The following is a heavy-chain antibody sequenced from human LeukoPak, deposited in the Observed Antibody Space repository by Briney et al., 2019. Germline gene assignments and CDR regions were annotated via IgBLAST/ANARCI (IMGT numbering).Heavy chain of an antibody. D-gene: IGHD3-16*01. Sequence: PGGSLRLSCAASGFTASSNYMSWVRQAPGKGLEWVGFIRSKAYGGTTEYAASVKGRFTISRDDSKSIAYLHMNSLKTEDTAVYYCTREGRGSDAFDYWGQGTLVTVSS. V-gene: IGHV3-49*04. CDR2: IRSKAYGGTT. CDR3: TREGRGSDAFDY. CDR1: GFTASSNY. J-gene: IGHJ4*02.